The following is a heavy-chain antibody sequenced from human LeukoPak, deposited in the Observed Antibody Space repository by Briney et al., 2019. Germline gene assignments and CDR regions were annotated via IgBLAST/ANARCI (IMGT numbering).Heavy chain of an antibody. J-gene: IGHJ4*02. CDR3: VPKGTEGY. CDR1: GFAFSAYA. V-gene: IGHV3-64D*06. Sequence: GGSLRLSCSASGFAFSAYAMHWVRQAPGKGLQYVSAISPTGDSTYYADSVKGRFSISRDNSKNTLYLQVSSLRPEVTAVYYCVPKGTEGYWGQGTLVTVSS. CDR2: ISPTGDST.